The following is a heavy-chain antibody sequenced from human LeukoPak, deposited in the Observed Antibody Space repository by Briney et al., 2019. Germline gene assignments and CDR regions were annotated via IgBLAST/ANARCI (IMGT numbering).Heavy chain of an antibody. D-gene: IGHD6-19*01. J-gene: IGHJ6*03. CDR2: IYSGGST. Sequence: PGGSLRLSCAASGFTVSSNYMSWVRQAPGKGLEWVSVIYSGGSTYYADSVKGRFTISRDNSKNTLYLQMNSLRAEDTAVYYCASARYSSGWHYYYYHYMDVWGKGTTVTVSS. CDR1: GFTVSSNY. CDR3: ASARYSSGWHYYYYHYMDV. V-gene: IGHV3-53*01.